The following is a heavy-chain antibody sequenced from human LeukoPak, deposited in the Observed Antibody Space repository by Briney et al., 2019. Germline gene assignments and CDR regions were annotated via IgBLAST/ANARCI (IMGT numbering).Heavy chain of an antibody. CDR1: GFTFSNSW. V-gene: IGHV3-7*04. Sequence: GGSLRLSCAASGFTFSNSWMSWVRQAPGKGLEWVANIKYDGSEYYYVNSVKGRFTISRDNAKNSLYLQMNSLRAEDTAVYYCGRAMDVWGQGTTVTVSS. J-gene: IGHJ6*02. CDR2: IKYDGSEY. CDR3: GRAMDV.